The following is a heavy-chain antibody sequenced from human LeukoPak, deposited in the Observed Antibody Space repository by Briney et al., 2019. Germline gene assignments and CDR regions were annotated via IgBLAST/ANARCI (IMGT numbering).Heavy chain of an antibody. CDR2: ICPDGTVT. CDR3: ARDQMYYDFWSGYYPRGYYYYGMDV. J-gene: IGHJ6*02. D-gene: IGHD3-3*01. Sequence: GGSLRLSCAASGFTFSTYCMHWVRQAPGKGPMWVSRICPDGTVTNYADSVKARFIISRDNARNTVYLQMNSLRVEDTAVYYCARDQMYYDFWSGYYPRGYYYYGMDVWGQGTTVTVSS. CDR1: GFTFSTYC. V-gene: IGHV3-74*01.